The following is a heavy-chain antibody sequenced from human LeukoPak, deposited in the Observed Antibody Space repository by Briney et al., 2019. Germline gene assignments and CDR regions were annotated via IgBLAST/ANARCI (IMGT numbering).Heavy chain of an antibody. CDR2: IKSDGSST. D-gene: IGHD5-24*01. CDR1: GFTFSSYW. J-gene: IGHJ6*02. V-gene: IGHV3-74*01. CDR3: ARGDGYGMDV. Sequence: GGSLRLSCAVSGFTFSSYWMHWVRQAPGKGLVWVSRIKSDGSSTSYADSVKGRFTISRDNAKNTLYLQMNSLRAEDTAVYYCARGDGYGMDVWGQGTTVTVSS.